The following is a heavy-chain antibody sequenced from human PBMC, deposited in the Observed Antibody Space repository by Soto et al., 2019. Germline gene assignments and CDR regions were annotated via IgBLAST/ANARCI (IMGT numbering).Heavy chain of an antibody. CDR2: IDPSDSYT. CDR1: GDSFTSYW. CDR3: ARHAHSSGWYEGY. V-gene: IGHV5-10-1*01. Sequence: VSLRVSWKGAGDSFTSYWISWVRQIPGKGLEWMGRIDPSDSYTNYSPSFQGHVTISADKSISTAYLQWSSLKASDTAMYSCARHAHSSGWYEGYWGQGTLVTVSS. D-gene: IGHD6-19*01. J-gene: IGHJ4*02.